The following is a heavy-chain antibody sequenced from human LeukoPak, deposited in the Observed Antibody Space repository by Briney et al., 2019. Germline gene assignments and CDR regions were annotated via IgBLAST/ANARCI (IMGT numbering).Heavy chain of an antibody. V-gene: IGHV3-30*18. J-gene: IGHJ4*02. CDR1: GFTFSSYG. CDR2: ISYDGSTK. Sequence: GRSLRPSCAASGFTFSSYGMRCVRQAPSRGLGWVAVISYDGSTKYYADSVKGRFTISRDNSKKTPYLQMNSLRAEDTAVYYCAKDPGSAYFDSWGQGTLVTVSS. CDR3: AKDPGSAYFDS.